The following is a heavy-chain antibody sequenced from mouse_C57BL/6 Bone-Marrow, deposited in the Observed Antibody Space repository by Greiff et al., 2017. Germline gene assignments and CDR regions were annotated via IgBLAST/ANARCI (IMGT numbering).Heavy chain of an antibody. CDR2: IWWDDDK. Sequence: QVTLKESGPGILQPSQTLSLTCSFSGFSLSTFGMGVGWIRQPSGKGLEWLAHIWWDDDKYYNPALKSRLTISKDTSKNQVFLKSANVDTADTATYYCARFYYDYDRPFDYWGQGTTLTVSS. CDR3: ARFYYDYDRPFDY. J-gene: IGHJ2*01. D-gene: IGHD2-4*01. CDR1: GFSLSTFGMG. V-gene: IGHV8-8*01.